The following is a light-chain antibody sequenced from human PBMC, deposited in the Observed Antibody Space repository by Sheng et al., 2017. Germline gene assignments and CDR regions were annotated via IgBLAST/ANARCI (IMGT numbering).Light chain of an antibody. CDR2: ETS. CDR3: QQYGGSPPWT. V-gene: IGKV3-20*01. Sequence: EIVLTQSPGTLCLSPGERATLSCRTSQRGRSSQFAWYQQTPGQPPRLLIYETSIRATGIPDRFSGSGSGTDFTLTISRLEPEDFVMYYCQQYGGSPPWTFGQGTKVELK. CDR1: QRGRSSQ. J-gene: IGKJ1*01.